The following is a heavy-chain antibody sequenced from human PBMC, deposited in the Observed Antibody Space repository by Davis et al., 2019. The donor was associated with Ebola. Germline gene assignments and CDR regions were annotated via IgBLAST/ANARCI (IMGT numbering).Heavy chain of an antibody. D-gene: IGHD5-24*01. J-gene: IGHJ4*02. CDR3: AKDRRGYNSAADY. CDR2: ISGSGGST. Sequence: LSLTCAASGFTFSSYAMSWVRQAPGKGLEWVSAISGSGGSTYYADSVKGRFTISRDNSKNTLYLQMNSLRADDTAVYYCAKDRRGYNSAADYWGQGTLVTVSS. CDR1: GFTFSSYA. V-gene: IGHV3-23*01.